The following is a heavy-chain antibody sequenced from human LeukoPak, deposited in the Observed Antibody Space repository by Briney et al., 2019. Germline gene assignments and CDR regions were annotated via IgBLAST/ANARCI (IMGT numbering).Heavy chain of an antibody. CDR2: IYHSGST. CDR1: GGSFSGYS. CDR3: AREGSYDSSGYLSFDY. Sequence: PSETLSLTCAVYGGSFSGYSWSWIRQPPGKGLEWIGYIYHSGSTYYNPSLKSRVTISVDRSKNQFSLKLSSVTAADTAVYYCAREGSYDSSGYLSFDYWGQGTLVTVSS. J-gene: IGHJ4*02. D-gene: IGHD3-22*01. V-gene: IGHV4-30-2*01.